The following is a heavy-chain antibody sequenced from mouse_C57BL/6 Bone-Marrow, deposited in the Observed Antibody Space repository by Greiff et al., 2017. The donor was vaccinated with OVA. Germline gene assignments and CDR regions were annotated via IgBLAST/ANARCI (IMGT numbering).Heavy chain of an antibody. CDR3: ARDRKLSYAMDY. CDR1: GFTFSSYA. CDR2: ISDGGSYT. Sequence: EVKLMESGGGLVKPGGSLKLSCAASGFTFSSYAMSWVRQTPEKRLEWVATISDGGSYTYYPDNVKGRFTISSDNAKNNLYLQMSHLKSEDTAMYYCARDRKLSYAMDYWGQGTSVTVSS. J-gene: IGHJ4*01. V-gene: IGHV5-4*01.